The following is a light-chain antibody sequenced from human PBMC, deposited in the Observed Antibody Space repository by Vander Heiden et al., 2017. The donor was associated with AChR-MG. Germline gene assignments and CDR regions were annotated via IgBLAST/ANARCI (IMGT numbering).Light chain of an antibody. J-gene: IGKJ4*01. CDR1: QSVSSSY. V-gene: IGKV3-20*01. CDR2: GAS. Sequence: IVLTPSPGTRSLSPGEGATLACRASQSVSSSYLAWYQQKPRQAPRLLIYGASSSATGVPDRFSGSGSGADFTLTISRLGPEDFAVYYCQQYGSSPPRTFGGGTKVEIK. CDR3: QQYGSSPPRT.